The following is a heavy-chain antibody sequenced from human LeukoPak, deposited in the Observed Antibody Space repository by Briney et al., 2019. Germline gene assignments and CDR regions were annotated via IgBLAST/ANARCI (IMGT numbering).Heavy chain of an antibody. V-gene: IGHV3-74*01. D-gene: IGHD2-2*01. CDR2: INSDGNIT. CDR3: ARGGYCTSTSCYDFYYYYMDV. CDR1: GFTFSSYW. J-gene: IGHJ6*03. Sequence: GGSLRLSCAASGFTFSSYWMHWVRQAPGKGLVWVSRINSDGNITNYADSVKGRFTIFRDNAKNTLFLQMSSLRAEDTAVYYCARGGYCTSTSCYDFYYYYMDVWGKGTTVTVSS.